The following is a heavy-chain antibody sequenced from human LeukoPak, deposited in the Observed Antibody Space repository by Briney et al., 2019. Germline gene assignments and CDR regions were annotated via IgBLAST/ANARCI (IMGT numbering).Heavy chain of an antibody. CDR3: ARRVDRAAAGTWWFDP. CDR2: IYYSRST. D-gene: IGHD6-13*01. CDR1: GGSISSSSYY. J-gene: IGHJ5*02. V-gene: IGHV4-39*01. Sequence: SETLSLTCTVSGGSISSSSYYWGWIRQPPGKGLEWIGSIYYSRSTYYNPSLKSRVTISVDTSKNQFSLKLSSVTAADTAVYYCARRVDRAAAGTWWFDPWGQGTLVTVSS.